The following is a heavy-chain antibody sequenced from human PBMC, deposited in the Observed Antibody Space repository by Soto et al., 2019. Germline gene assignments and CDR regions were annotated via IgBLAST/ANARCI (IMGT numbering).Heavy chain of an antibody. Sequence: SETLSLTCAVYGGTFSGYYWSWIRQPPGKGLEWIGEINHSGSTNYNPSLKSRVTISVDTSKNQFSLKLSSVTAADTAVYYCARGQTVEPYYYYMDVWGKGTTVTVS. D-gene: IGHD1-1*01. CDR3: ARGQTVEPYYYYMDV. V-gene: IGHV4-34*01. CDR1: GGTFSGYY. J-gene: IGHJ6*03. CDR2: INHSGST.